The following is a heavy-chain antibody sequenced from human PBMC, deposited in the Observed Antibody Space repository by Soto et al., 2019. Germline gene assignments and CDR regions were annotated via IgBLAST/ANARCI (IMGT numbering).Heavy chain of an antibody. CDR1: GGSISSGDYY. CDR2: IYYSGST. J-gene: IGHJ6*02. Sequence: PSETLSLTCTVSGGSISSGDYYWSWIRQPPGKGLEWIGYIYYSGSTYYNPSLKSRVTISVDTSKNQFSLKVSSVTAADTAVYYCARLGGYCTITSCYGYYGMDVWGQGTTVTVSS. V-gene: IGHV4-30-4*01. CDR3: ARLGGYCTITSCYGYYGMDV. D-gene: IGHD2-2*01.